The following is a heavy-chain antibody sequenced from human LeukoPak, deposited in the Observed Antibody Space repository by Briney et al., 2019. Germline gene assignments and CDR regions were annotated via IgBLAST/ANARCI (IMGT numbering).Heavy chain of an antibody. Sequence: GGSLRLSCAASGFTFSSYWMSWVRQAPGKGLEWVANIKQDGSEKYYVDSVKGRFTISRDNAKNSLYLQMNSLRAEDTAVYYCAGAIGPKTIFGVVSRKLRYYFDYWGQGTLDTVSS. CDR1: GFTFSSYW. J-gene: IGHJ4*02. CDR3: AGAIGPKTIFGVVSRKLRYYFDY. CDR2: IKQDGSEK. V-gene: IGHV3-7*01. D-gene: IGHD3-3*01.